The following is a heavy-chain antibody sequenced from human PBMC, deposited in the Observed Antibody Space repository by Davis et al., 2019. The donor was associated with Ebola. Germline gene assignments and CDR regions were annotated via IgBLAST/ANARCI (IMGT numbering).Heavy chain of an antibody. CDR3: ARGYGDYYYYGMDV. D-gene: IGHD4-17*01. CDR1: GYTFTSYD. V-gene: IGHV1-8*01. J-gene: IGHJ6*02. Sequence: ASVKVSCKASGYTFTSYDINWVRQATGQGLEWMGWMNPNSGNTGYAQKFQGRVTMTRNTSISTAYMKLSSLRSEDTAVYYCARGYGDYYYYGMDVWGQGTTVTVSS. CDR2: MNPNSGNT.